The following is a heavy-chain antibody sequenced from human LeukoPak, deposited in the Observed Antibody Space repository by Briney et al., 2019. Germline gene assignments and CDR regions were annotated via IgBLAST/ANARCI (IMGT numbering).Heavy chain of an antibody. D-gene: IGHD5-24*01. CDR1: GFTFSSYG. V-gene: IGHV3-30*02. J-gene: IGHJ4*02. CDR2: IRYDGSNK. Sequence: GGSLRLSCAASGFTFSSYGMHWVRQAPGKGLEWVAFIRYDGSNKYYADSVKGRFTISRDNAKNSLYLQMNSLRAEDTAVYYCARSPPVEMATIEEGDADYWGQGTLVTVSS. CDR3: ARSPPVEMATIEEGDADY.